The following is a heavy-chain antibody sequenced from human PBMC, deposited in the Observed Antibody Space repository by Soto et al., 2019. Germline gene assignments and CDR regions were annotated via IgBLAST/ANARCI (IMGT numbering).Heavy chain of an antibody. V-gene: IGHV4-38-2*01. CDR3: TRRRSSGTPVCY. D-gene: IGHD1-26*01. CDR2: IYHSGST. Sequence: PSETLSLTYVVCDYSISRCYYWGWIRQPPGKGLEWIGNIYHSGSTHYNPALKSRVTISVDTSKNQFSLKLKSVTAADTAVYYCTRRRSSGTPVCYWRQRTLVTVSS. J-gene: IGHJ4*02. CDR1: DYSISRCYY.